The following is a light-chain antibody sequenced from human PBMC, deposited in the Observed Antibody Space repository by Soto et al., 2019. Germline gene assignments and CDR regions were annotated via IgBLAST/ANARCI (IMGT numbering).Light chain of an antibody. V-gene: IGKV1-12*01. Sequence: DIQMTQSPSSVSASVGDRVTITCRATQGLSDSLAWYQQKPGKAPKLLISVTSRLQSGVPSRFSGSASGTDFTLTIERLQPEDPATYYCQQGHNWPLTFGQGTRLEIK. J-gene: IGKJ5*01. CDR2: VTS. CDR1: QGLSDS. CDR3: QQGHNWPLT.